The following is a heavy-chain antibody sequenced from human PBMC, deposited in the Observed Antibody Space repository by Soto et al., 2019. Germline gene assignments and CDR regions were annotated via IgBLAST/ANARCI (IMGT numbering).Heavy chain of an antibody. Sequence: PGGSLILSCAASGFTFSSCVMNWVRQAPGKGLEWVSYISSSSSTIYYADSVKGRFTISRDNAKNSLYLQMNSLRAEDTAVYYCARDFSATAYDYWGQGTLVTVSS. CDR3: ARDFSATAYDY. J-gene: IGHJ4*02. V-gene: IGHV3-48*01. D-gene: IGHD5-12*01. CDR1: GFTFSSCV. CDR2: ISSSSSTI.